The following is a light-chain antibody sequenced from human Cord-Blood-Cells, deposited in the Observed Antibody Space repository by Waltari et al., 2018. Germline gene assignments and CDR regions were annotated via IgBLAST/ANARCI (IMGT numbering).Light chain of an antibody. V-gene: IGLV2-14*01. CDR1: SSDVGGYNY. CDR3: SSYTSSSTRV. CDR2: EVS. J-gene: IGLJ3*02. Sequence: QSALTQPASVSGSPGQSITIPCTGTSSDVGGYNYVSWYQQHPGKAPKLMIYEVSKRPAGVSNRFAGSKSGNTASLTISGLQAEDEADYYFSSYTSSSTRVFGGGTKLTVL.